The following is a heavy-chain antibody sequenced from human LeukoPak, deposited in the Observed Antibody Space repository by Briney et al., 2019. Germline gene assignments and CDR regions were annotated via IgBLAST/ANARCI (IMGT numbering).Heavy chain of an antibody. V-gene: IGHV5-51*01. D-gene: IGHD2-2*01. Sequence: KNGESLKISFKGSGXSFTSYWIAWVRQMPGKGLEWMRIIYPGDSDTRYSPSFQGQVTISVDKSVSAAYLQWSSLKASDTAMYYCASPPTRECSSISCPLSYWGQGTLVTVSS. CDR2: IYPGDSDT. CDR1: GXSFTSYW. J-gene: IGHJ4*02. CDR3: ASPPTRECSSISCPLSY.